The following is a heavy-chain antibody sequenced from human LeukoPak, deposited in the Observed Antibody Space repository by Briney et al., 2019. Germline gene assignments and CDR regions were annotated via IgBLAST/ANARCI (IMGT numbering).Heavy chain of an antibody. CDR2: ISRSDGTT. J-gene: IGHJ6*03. CDR3: AKLGGEVRFLEYLRTNYYMDV. D-gene: IGHD3-3*01. V-gene: IGHV3-23*01. Sequence: GGSLRLSCAGSGFTFSSYAMTWVRQAPGTGLEWVSSISRSDGTTYYADSVKGRFTISRDNSKNTLFLQMNSLRAEDTAVYFCAKLGGEVRFLEYLRTNYYMDVWGKGTTVTVSS. CDR1: GFTFSSYA.